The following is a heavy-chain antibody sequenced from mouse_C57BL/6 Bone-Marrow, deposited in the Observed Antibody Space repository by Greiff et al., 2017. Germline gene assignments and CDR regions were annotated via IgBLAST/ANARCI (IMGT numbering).Heavy chain of an antibody. CDR2: ISSGSSSI. J-gene: IGHJ3*01. CDR1: GFTFSDYG. Sequence: EVHLVESGGGLVKPGGSLKLSCAASGFTFSDYGMHWVRQAPEKGLEWVAYISSGSSSIYYADKVKGRFTISRDNAKTTLFLQMTSLRSEDTAMYYCARGKGAWFAYWGQGTLVTVSA. CDR3: ARGKGAWFAY. V-gene: IGHV5-17*01.